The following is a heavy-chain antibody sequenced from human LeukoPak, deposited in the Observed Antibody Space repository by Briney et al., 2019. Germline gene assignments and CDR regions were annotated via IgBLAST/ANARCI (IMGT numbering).Heavy chain of an antibody. J-gene: IGHJ4*02. Sequence: GGSLRLSCAASGFTFSRYAMTWVRQAPGKGLEWVSAISGSGGSAFYADSVKGRFTISRDNSKNTLYLQMNSLRAEDTAVYYCALPLGISTAFDYWGQGTLVTVSS. V-gene: IGHV3-23*01. D-gene: IGHD7-27*01. CDR2: ISGSGGSA. CDR3: ALPLGISTAFDY. CDR1: GFTFSRYA.